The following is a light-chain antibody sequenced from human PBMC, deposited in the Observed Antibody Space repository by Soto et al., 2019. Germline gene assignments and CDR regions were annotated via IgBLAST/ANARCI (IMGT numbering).Light chain of an antibody. J-gene: IGKJ2*01. CDR3: QQGKTFPYT. CDR1: RDIGDW. Sequence: IQMTQSPSTVSASVGDRINISCRAARDIGDWLAWYQQRPGEAPKLLIYHASTLHSGVPPRFSGTRSGTIFTLAVSARQPEDFAAYYCQQGKTFPYTFGQGTRLET. V-gene: IGKV1-12*01. CDR2: HAS.